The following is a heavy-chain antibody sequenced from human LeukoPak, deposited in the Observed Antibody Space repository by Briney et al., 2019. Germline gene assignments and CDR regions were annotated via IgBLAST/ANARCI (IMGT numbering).Heavy chain of an antibody. CDR1: GFTFSSYA. Sequence: PGGSLRLSCAASGFTFSSYAMSWVRQAPGKGLEWVSAISGSGGSTYYADSVKGRFTISRDNSKNTLYLQMNSLRAEGTAVYYCAFSSPRDFWSGYPDAFDIWGQGTMVTVSS. CDR3: AFSSPRDFWSGYPDAFDI. V-gene: IGHV3-23*01. D-gene: IGHD3-3*01. J-gene: IGHJ3*02. CDR2: ISGSGGST.